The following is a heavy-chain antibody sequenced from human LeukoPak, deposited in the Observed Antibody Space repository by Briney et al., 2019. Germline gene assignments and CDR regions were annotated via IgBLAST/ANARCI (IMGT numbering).Heavy chain of an antibody. J-gene: IGHJ5*02. V-gene: IGHV1-2*02. Sequence: ASVKVSCKASGYTFTGYYMHWVRQAPGQGLEWMGWINPNSGGTNYAQKFQGRVTMTRDTSISTAYMELSRLRSDDTAVYYCAREQWLVRGGVSGWFDPWGQGTLVTVSS. CDR2: INPNSGGT. D-gene: IGHD6-19*01. CDR3: AREQWLVRGGVSGWFDP. CDR1: GYTFTGYY.